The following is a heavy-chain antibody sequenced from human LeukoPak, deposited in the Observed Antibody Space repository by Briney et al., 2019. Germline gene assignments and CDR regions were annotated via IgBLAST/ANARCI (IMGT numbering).Heavy chain of an antibody. CDR1: GGSISSYY. J-gene: IGHJ1*01. D-gene: IGHD6-13*01. V-gene: IGHV4-59*01. Sequence: SETLSLTCTVSGGSISSYYWSWIRQPPGKGLEWIGYIYYSGSTNYNPSLKSRVSMSVDTSKNQFSLKLSSVTAADTAVYYCATTIAAAGLEYFQHWGQGTLVTVSS. CDR2: IYYSGST. CDR3: ATTIAAAGLEYFQH.